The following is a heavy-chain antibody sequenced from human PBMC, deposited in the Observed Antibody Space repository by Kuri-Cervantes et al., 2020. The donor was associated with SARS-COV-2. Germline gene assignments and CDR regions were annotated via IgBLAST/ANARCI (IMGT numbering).Heavy chain of an antibody. J-gene: IGHJ4*02. V-gene: IGHV4-30-2*03. CDR2: IYHSGST. CDR1: GGSISSGGYY. D-gene: IGHD6-19*01. Sequence: SETLSLTCTVSGGSISSGGYYWSWIRQPPGKGLEWIGYIYHSGSTYYNPSLKSRVTISVDTSKNQFSLKLSSVTAADTAVYYCARHPHAVAGPIDYWGQGTLVTVSS. CDR3: ARHPHAVAGPIDY.